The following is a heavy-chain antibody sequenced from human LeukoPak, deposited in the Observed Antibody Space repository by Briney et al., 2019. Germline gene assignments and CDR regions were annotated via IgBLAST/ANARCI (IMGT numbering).Heavy chain of an antibody. J-gene: IGHJ4*02. V-gene: IGHV3-30*02. CDR2: IHFGGSNS. CDR1: GFAFGTYG. D-gene: IGHD3-16*02. Sequence: SGGSLRLSCVASGFAFGTYGIHWVRQAPGKGLEWIGFIHFGGSNSFYANSVKGRFSISRDNSKNILYLQMNSLTAEDTAFYYWAKGRVVDLSLRYQEGFEYWGQGTQVTVSS. CDR3: AKGRVVDLSLRYQEGFEY.